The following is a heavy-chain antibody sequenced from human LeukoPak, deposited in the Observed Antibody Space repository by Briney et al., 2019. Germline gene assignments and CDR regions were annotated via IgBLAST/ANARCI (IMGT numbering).Heavy chain of an antibody. D-gene: IGHD6-19*01. Sequence: GWSLRLSCAASGFTFSSYAMYWVRQAPGKGLEWVSGIFGSGGSTHYADSVKGRFTISRDNSKNTVYLQMNSLRAEDTAVYYCAKTTTGYSSGRFPGWPVDYWGQGTLVTVSS. CDR3: AKTTTGYSSGRFPGWPVDY. CDR1: GFTFSSYA. J-gene: IGHJ4*02. CDR2: IFGSGGST. V-gene: IGHV3-23*01.